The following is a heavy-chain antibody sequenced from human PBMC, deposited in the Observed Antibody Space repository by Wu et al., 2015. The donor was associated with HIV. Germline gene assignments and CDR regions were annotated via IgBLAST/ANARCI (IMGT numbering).Heavy chain of an antibody. V-gene: IGHV1-69*13. CDR1: GGTFSSYA. Sequence: QVQLVQSGAEVKKPGSSVKVSCKASGGTFSSYAISWVRQAPGQGLEWMGRIIPIFGTANYAQKFQGRVTITADESTSTAYMELSSLRSEDTAVYYCARAKPRGVGYTLDAFDIWGQGTMVTVLF. CDR2: IIPIFGTA. J-gene: IGHJ3*02. CDR3: ARAKPRGVGYTLDAFDI. D-gene: IGHD5-24*01.